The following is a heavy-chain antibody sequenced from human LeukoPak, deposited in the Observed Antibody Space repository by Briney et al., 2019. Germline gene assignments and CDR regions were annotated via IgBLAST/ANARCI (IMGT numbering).Heavy chain of an antibody. V-gene: IGHV3-23*01. D-gene: IGHD6-19*01. CDR3: AKDRAYSSGWCFMGFDF. CDR2: ISGSGGGT. Sequence: GGSLRLSCAASGFTFSTYAMSWVRQAPGKGLEWVSSISGSGGGTYYADSVKGRFTISRDNSKNTLYLQVNSLRAEDTAVYYCAKDRAYSSGWCFMGFDFWGEGTLLTVSS. CDR1: GFTFSTYA. J-gene: IGHJ4*02.